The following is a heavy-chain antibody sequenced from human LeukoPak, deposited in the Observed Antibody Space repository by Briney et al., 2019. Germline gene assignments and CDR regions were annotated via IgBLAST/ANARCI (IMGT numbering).Heavy chain of an antibody. CDR2: INHSGST. D-gene: IGHD5-12*01. J-gene: IGHJ5*02. Sequence: PSETLSLTCAVYGGSFSGYYWSWIRQPPGKGLEWTGEINHSGSTNYNPSLKSRVTISVDTSKNQFSLKLSSVTAADTAVYYCARVGVDIVATTLPPLIYNWFDPWGQGTLVTVSS. CDR3: ARVGVDIVATTLPPLIYNWFDP. V-gene: IGHV4-34*01. CDR1: GGSFSGYY.